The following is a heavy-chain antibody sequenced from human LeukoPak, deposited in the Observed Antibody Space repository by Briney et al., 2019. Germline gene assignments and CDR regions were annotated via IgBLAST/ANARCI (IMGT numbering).Heavy chain of an antibody. CDR2: IRSRANTYAT. J-gene: IGHJ4*02. CDR1: GLTFSGSA. CDR3: TRPDDYGDY. Sequence: GGSLRLSCAASGLTFSGSAIHWVRQASGKGLEWVGRIRSRANTYATAYAASVKGRFTISRDDSKNTAYLQMNSLKTEDTALYYCTRPDDYGDYWGQGTLVTVSS. V-gene: IGHV3-73*01.